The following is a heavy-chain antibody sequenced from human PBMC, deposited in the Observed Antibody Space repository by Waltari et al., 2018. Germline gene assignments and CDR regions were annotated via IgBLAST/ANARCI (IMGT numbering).Heavy chain of an antibody. J-gene: IGHJ4*02. CDR2: IKKDGSET. CDR3: ARIGSWPPWLDY. Sequence: EVQLVESGGGLVQPGGSLSLSCGASGFTFSNYWMSWVRQAPGKGLEVVAKIKKDGSETYYVASVRGRFSISRDNAKNSLSLQMNSLRAEDTAVYYCARIGSWPPWLDYWGQGILVTVSS. D-gene: IGHD6-13*01. V-gene: IGHV3-7*01. CDR1: GFTFSNYW.